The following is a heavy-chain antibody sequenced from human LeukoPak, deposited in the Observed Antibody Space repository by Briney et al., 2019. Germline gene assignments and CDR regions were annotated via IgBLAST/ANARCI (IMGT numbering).Heavy chain of an antibody. CDR3: AKGATEGYYYYCGLDV. CDR1: GYTFTGYY. Sequence: GASVKVSCNASGYTFTGYYMHWVRQAPGQGLEWMGWINPKSGATTYAQKFQDRVTLTRDTSINTAYMDLSGLTSDDTAVFYCAKGATEGYYYYCGLDVWGQGTTVTVSS. V-gene: IGHV1-2*02. J-gene: IGHJ6*02. CDR2: INPKSGAT.